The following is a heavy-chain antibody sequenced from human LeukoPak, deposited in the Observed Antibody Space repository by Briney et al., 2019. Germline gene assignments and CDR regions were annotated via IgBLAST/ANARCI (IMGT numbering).Heavy chain of an antibody. J-gene: IGHJ4*02. Sequence: QPGGSLRLSCVASGFTFSNYWMHWVRQAPGKGLEWVAVISYDGSNKYYADSVKGRFTISRDNSKNTLYLQMNSLRAEDTAVYYCARDFYDFWSGYAPHFGYWGQGTLVTVSS. D-gene: IGHD3-3*01. CDR2: ISYDGSNK. V-gene: IGHV3-30*03. CDR1: GFTFSNYW. CDR3: ARDFYDFWSGYAPHFGY.